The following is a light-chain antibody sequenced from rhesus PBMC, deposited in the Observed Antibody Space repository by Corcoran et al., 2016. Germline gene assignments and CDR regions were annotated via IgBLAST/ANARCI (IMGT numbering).Light chain of an antibody. Sequence: DIQMTQSPSALSASVGDRVTISCRASQNIYSNLAWYQQKPGKAPKLLIYAASSLQTGIPSRFSGSGSVTDCTLTISSLQPEDSAAYYCQHYYDNPYSFGQGTKVEIK. V-gene: IGKV1S12*01. CDR2: AAS. CDR3: QHYYDNPYS. J-gene: IGKJ2*01. CDR1: QNIYSN.